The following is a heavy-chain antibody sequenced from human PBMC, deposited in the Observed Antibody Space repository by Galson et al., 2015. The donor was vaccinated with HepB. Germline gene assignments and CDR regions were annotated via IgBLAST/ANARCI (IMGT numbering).Heavy chain of an antibody. J-gene: IGHJ3*02. CDR2: ISGSGGST. D-gene: IGHD3-22*01. CDR3: ARALATMIVGNWAFDI. V-gene: IGHV3-23*01. Sequence: SLRLSCAASGFTFSSYAMSWVRQAPGKGLEWVSAISGSGGSTYYADSVKGRFTISRDNAKNSLYLQMNSLRAEDTAVYYCARALATMIVGNWAFDIWGQGTMVTASS. CDR1: GFTFSSYA.